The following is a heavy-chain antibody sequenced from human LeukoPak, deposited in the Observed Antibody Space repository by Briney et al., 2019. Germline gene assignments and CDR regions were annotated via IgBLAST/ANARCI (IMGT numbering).Heavy chain of an antibody. V-gene: IGHV3-23*01. CDR2: ISGSGGST. J-gene: IGHJ4*02. Sequence: PGESLRLSCVASGFSLSNYIMSWVRQAPGKGLEWVSAISGSGGSTYYADSVKGRFTISRDNSKSTLYLQLNSLRAEDTAIYYCARTSSWYGNYWGQGTLVTVSS. CDR3: ARTSSWYGNY. D-gene: IGHD6-13*01. CDR1: GFSLSNYI.